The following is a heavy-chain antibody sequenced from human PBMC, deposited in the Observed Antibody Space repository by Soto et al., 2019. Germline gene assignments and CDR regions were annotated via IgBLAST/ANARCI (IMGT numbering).Heavy chain of an antibody. CDR2: INHSGST. CDR1: GGSFSGYY. Sequence: SETLSLTCAVYGGSFSGYYWSWIRQPPGKGLEWIGEINHSGSTNYNPSLKSRVTISVDTSKNQFSLKLSSVTAADTAVYYCARGNVVGIQLWSNWFDPWGQGTLVTVSS. D-gene: IGHD5-18*01. J-gene: IGHJ5*02. CDR3: ARGNVVGIQLWSNWFDP. V-gene: IGHV4-34*01.